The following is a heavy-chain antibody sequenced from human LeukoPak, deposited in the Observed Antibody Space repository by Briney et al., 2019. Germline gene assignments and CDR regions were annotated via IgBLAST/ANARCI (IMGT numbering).Heavy chain of an antibody. CDR1: GGSFSGYY. V-gene: IGHV4-34*01. D-gene: IGHD6-19*01. Sequence: SETLSLTCAVYGGSFSGYYWSWIRQPPGKGLEWIGEINHSGSTNYNPSLKSRVTISVDTSKNQFSLKLSSVTAADTAVYYCARTGLVVAEGAFDIWGQGTMVTVSS. CDR2: INHSGST. J-gene: IGHJ3*02. CDR3: ARTGLVVAEGAFDI.